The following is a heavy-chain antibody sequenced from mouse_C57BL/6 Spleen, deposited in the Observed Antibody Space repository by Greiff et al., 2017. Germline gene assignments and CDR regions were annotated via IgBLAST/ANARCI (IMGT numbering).Heavy chain of an antibody. D-gene: IGHD2-5*01. CDR2: ITPSNGGT. CDR3: ARWGGSNKYFDY. J-gene: IGHJ2*01. V-gene: IGHV1-53*01. CDR1: GYTFTSYW. Sequence: QVQLQQPGPELVTPGASVKLSCTASGYTFTSYWLHWVQQRPGQGLEWIGNITPSNGGTNYNDKFKSKATLTVDKSSSTAYMQISRLTSEESAVYYWARWGGSNKYFDYWGQGTTLTVSS.